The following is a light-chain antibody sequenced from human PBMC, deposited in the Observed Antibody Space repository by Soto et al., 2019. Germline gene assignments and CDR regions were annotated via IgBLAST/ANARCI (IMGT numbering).Light chain of an antibody. CDR1: PSVSSSY. Sequence: EIVLTQSPCTLSLSPGERATLSCRASPSVSSSYLAWYQQKPGQAPRLLIYGATRRATGIPDRFSGSGSGTDFTLTISRLEPEDVAVYYCQQYGSSPWTFGQGTKVEIK. CDR3: QQYGSSPWT. V-gene: IGKV3-20*01. J-gene: IGKJ1*01. CDR2: GAT.